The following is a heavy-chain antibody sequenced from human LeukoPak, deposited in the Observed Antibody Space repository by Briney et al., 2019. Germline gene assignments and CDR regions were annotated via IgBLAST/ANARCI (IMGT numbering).Heavy chain of an antibody. D-gene: IGHD3-22*01. CDR3: VKDCGIGVITMGLYY. J-gene: IGHJ4*02. Sequence: GRTLRLSCSASGFTFCSYAMHWVRQAPEKGLEYVSDIRSNGGSTYYADSVKRRFTNSRDNSKNTLYLQMSSLRAEDTAVDYCVKDCGIGVITMGLYYWGQGTLVTVSS. CDR1: GFTFCSYA. CDR2: IRSNGGST. V-gene: IGHV3-64D*06.